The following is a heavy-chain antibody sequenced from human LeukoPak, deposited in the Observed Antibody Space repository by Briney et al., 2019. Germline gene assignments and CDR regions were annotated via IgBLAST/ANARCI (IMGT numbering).Heavy chain of an antibody. CDR3: ARDRVEYSSSSYYYYYYMDV. CDR2: INPNSGGT. Sequence: GASAKVSCKASGYTFTGYYMHWVRQAPGQGLEWMGWINPNSGGTNYAQKFQGRVTMTRDTSISTAYMELSRLRSDDTAVYYCARDRVEYSSSSYYYYYYMDVWGKGTTVTVSS. D-gene: IGHD6-6*01. CDR1: GYTFTGYY. V-gene: IGHV1-2*02. J-gene: IGHJ6*03.